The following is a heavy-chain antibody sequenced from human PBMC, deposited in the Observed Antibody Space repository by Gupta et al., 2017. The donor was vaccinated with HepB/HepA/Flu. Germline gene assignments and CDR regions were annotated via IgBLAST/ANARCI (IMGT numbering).Heavy chain of an antibody. Sequence: EVQLVESGGDLVQPGRSLRLSCATSGFIFDDYAMHWVRQAPGKGLEWVSGISWNRGSIGYADSVKGRFTISRDNAKNSLYLQMNSLRAEDTALYYCARGAWRQLWSLNYWGQGTLVTVSS. J-gene: IGHJ4*02. CDR3: ARGAWRQLWSLNY. V-gene: IGHV3-9*01. CDR1: GFIFDDYA. CDR2: ISWNRGSI. D-gene: IGHD5-18*01.